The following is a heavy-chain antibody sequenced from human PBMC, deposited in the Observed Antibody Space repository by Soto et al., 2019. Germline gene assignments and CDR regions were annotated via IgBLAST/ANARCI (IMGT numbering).Heavy chain of an antibody. CDR2: IDPSDSYT. CDR1: GYSFTSYW. J-gene: IGHJ4*02. V-gene: IGHV5-10-1*01. CDR3: ASTDPGFGEFGDDR. D-gene: IGHD3-10*01. Sequence: PGESLKISCKGSGYSFTSYWISWVRQMPGKGLEWMGRIDPSDSYTNYSPSFQGHVTISADKSISTAYLQWSSLKASDTAMYYRASTDPGFGEFGDDRWGQGTLVTVSS.